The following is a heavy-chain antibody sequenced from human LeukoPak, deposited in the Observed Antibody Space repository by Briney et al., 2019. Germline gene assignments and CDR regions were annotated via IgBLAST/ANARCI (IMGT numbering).Heavy chain of an antibody. CDR3: ARAVAAAGSPRY. CDR2: FDPEDGET. V-gene: IGHV1-24*01. CDR1: GYNLTELS. D-gene: IGHD6-13*01. Sequence: GASVKVSCKVSGYNLTELSMHWVRQAPGKGLEWMGGFDPEDGETIYAQKFQGRVTMTTDSSTSTAYMELRSLRFDDTAVYYCARAVAAAGSPRYWGQGTLVTVSS. J-gene: IGHJ4*02.